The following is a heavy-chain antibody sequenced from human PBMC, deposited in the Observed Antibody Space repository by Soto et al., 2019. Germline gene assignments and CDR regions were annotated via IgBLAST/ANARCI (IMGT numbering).Heavy chain of an antibody. Sequence: QVQLVQNGAEVTKPGASVKVSCKTSGYAFTRYTIHWVRQAPGQRLEWMGWIDTGDGDTKYSQKFQGRVSITRNTSASTAYLELNSLRSEDMAVYYCARGGSLDFWGQGILVTVSS. D-gene: IGHD2-15*01. CDR1: GYAFTRYT. J-gene: IGHJ4*02. CDR2: IDTGDGDT. CDR3: ARGGSLDF. V-gene: IGHV1-3*04.